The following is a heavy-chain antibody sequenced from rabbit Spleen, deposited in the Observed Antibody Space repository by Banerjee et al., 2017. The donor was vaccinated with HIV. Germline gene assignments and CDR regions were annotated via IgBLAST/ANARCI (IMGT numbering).Heavy chain of an antibody. Sequence: QEQLVESGGGLVQPGGSLKLSCKASGFDSSNYGVSWVRQAPGKGLEWIGYIDPVFGITYYANWVNGRFTISSHNAQNTLFLQLNSLTAADTATYFCARGTFTAGFNLWGPGTLVTVS. D-gene: IGHD7-1*01. J-gene: IGHJ4*01. CDR1: GFDSSNYG. V-gene: IGHV1S47*01. CDR2: IDPVFGIT. CDR3: ARGTFTAGFNL.